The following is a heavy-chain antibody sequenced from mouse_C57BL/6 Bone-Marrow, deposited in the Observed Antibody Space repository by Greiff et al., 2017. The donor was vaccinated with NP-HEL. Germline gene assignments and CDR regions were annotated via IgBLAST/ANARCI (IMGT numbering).Heavy chain of an antibody. V-gene: IGHV1-50*01. J-gene: IGHJ2*01. CDR2: IDPSDSYT. CDR1: GYTFTSYW. CDR3: ARGRDY. Sequence: VQLKQPGAELVKPGASVKLSCKASGYTFTSYWMQWVKQRPGQGLEWIGEIDPSDSYTNYNQKFKGKATLTVDTSSSTAYMQLSSLTSEDSAVYYCARGRDYWGQGTTLTVSS.